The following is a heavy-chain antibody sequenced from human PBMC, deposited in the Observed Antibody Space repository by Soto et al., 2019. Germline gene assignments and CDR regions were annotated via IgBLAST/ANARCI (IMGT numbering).Heavy chain of an antibody. Sequence: PSDTLSITCTVSGGSMSSGDYYWSWIRQPPGKGLEWIGYIYYSGSTYYNPSLKSRVTISVDTSKNQFSLKLSSVTAADTAVYYCAKGATTDYFDYWGQGTLVTVSS. CDR1: GGSMSSGDYY. CDR3: AKGATTDYFDY. V-gene: IGHV4-30-4*02. D-gene: IGHD1-26*01. J-gene: IGHJ4*02. CDR2: IYYSGST.